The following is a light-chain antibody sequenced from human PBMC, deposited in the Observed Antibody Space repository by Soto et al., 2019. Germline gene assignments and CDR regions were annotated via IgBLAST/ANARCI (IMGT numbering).Light chain of an antibody. Sequence: QSVLTQPPSVSGAPGQRVTISCTGSSSNIGAGYDVHWYQQLPGTAPKLLIYGNSNRPSGVPDRFSGSKSGTSASLAITGLQAEDEDDYDCQSYASSLSGWVFGGGTQLTVL. CDR2: GNS. CDR1: SSNIGAGYD. CDR3: QSYASSLSGWV. V-gene: IGLV1-40*01. J-gene: IGLJ3*02.